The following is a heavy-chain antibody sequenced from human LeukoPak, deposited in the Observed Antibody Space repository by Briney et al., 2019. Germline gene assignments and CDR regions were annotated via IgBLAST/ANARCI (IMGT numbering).Heavy chain of an antibody. D-gene: IGHD1-26*01. V-gene: IGHV4-59*01. J-gene: IGHJ6*03. CDR2: IYYSGST. CDR3: ARDSGGYLRYYYYYMDV. Sequence: PSETLSLTCTVSGGSISSYYWSWIRQPPGQGLEWIGYIYYSGSTNYNAPLKSRVTISVDTSTNQFSLKLSSVTAADTAVYYCARDSGGYLRYYYYYMDVWGKGTTVTVSS. CDR1: GGSISSYY.